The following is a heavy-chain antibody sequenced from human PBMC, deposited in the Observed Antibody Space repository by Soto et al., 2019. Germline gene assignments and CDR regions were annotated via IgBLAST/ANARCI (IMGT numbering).Heavy chain of an antibody. D-gene: IGHD1-26*01. V-gene: IGHV4-59*08. CDR2: IYSNGGT. J-gene: IGHJ6*02. CDR1: GDSIGTYN. CDR3: VRQGIGALHGLVDV. Sequence: QVQLQASGPGLVKPSDTLSLTCTVSGDSIGTYNWGWIRQPPGKRLEWIGYIYSNGGTSYNPALKSRVPISADTSTKQFSLRLSSVTAADTAVYYCVRQGIGALHGLVDVWGQGTTVNVSS.